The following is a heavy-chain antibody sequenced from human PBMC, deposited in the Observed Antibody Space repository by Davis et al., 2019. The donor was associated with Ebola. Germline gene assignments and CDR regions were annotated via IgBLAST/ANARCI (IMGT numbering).Heavy chain of an antibody. Sequence: HTGGSLRLSCAASGFTFRSHWMHWVRQVPGKGLVWVSRINGDGSRTTYADSVKGRFTISRDNAKNTLYLQMNSLRAEDTAVYYCARDPSGESGWSMGYYGMDVWGKGTTVTVSS. J-gene: IGHJ6*04. CDR2: INGDGSRT. CDR3: ARDPSGESGWSMGYYGMDV. CDR1: GFTFRSHW. D-gene: IGHD6-19*01. V-gene: IGHV3-74*01.